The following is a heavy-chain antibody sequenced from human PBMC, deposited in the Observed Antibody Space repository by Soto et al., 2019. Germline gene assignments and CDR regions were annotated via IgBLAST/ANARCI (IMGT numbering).Heavy chain of an antibody. CDR2: ISDDSSYI. CDR1: GFMFSAYT. Sequence: PGWSLRLSCAASGFMFSAYTMNWVRQAPGKGLEWLSSISDDSSYIDYADSLRGRLTVSRDNARNSLYLQIDSLGVEDTAVYYCATHYYFKHWGPGTLVTVSS. V-gene: IGHV3-21*06. D-gene: IGHD3-10*01. CDR3: ATHYYFKH. J-gene: IGHJ1*01.